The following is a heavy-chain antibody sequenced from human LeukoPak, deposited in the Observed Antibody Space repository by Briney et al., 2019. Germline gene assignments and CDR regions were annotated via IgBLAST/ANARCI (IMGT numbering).Heavy chain of an antibody. J-gene: IGHJ4*02. Sequence: PGGSLRLSCAASGFTFSSFNMNWVRHTPGKGLEWISYISSSSSTIYYADSVKGRFTISRDNAKNSLYLQMNSLRAEDTAVYYCARDREYDSSGYYPEGVDYWGQGTLVTVSS. V-gene: IGHV3-48*01. D-gene: IGHD3-22*01. CDR3: ARDREYDSSGYYPEGVDY. CDR2: ISSSSSTI. CDR1: GFTFSSFN.